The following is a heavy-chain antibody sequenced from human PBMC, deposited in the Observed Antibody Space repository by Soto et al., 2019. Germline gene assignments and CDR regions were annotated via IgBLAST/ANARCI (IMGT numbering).Heavy chain of an antibody. CDR1: GFTFSSYA. V-gene: IGHV3-23*01. Sequence: GRSLRLSCAASGFTFSSYAMSWVRQAPGKGLEWVSAISGSGGITYYADSVKGRFTISRDNSKNTLYLQMNSLRAEDTAVYYCAKAPRFLEWLLLNYFDYWGQGTLVTV. D-gene: IGHD3-3*01. CDR3: AKAPRFLEWLLLNYFDY. J-gene: IGHJ4*02. CDR2: ISGSGGIT.